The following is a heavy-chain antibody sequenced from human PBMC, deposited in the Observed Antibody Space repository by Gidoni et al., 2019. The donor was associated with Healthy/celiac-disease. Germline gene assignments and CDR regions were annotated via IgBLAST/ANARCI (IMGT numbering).Heavy chain of an antibody. V-gene: IGHV4-59*08. CDR2: IYYSGST. Sequence: QVQLQESGPGLVKPSETLSLTCTVSVGSIRSFHWSWIRQPPGKGLEWIGYIYYSGSTNYNPSLKSRVTISVDTSKNQLSLKLTSVTAADTAVYYCARHPSYYYDSSGPFDIWGQGTMVTVSS. CDR3: ARHPSYYYDSSGPFDI. D-gene: IGHD3-22*01. J-gene: IGHJ3*02. CDR1: VGSIRSFH.